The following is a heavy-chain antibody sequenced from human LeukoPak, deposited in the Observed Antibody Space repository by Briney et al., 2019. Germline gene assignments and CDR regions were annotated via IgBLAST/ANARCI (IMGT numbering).Heavy chain of an antibody. CDR1: GFTFSSYA. D-gene: IGHD6-19*01. Sequence: GGSLRLSCAASGFTFSSYAMSWVRQAPGKGLEWVSAISGSGGSTYYADSVKGRFTISRDNAKNSLYLQMNSLRAEDTAVYYCARISGWTFDYWGQGTLVTVSS. CDR2: ISGSGGST. V-gene: IGHV3-23*01. J-gene: IGHJ4*02. CDR3: ARISGWTFDY.